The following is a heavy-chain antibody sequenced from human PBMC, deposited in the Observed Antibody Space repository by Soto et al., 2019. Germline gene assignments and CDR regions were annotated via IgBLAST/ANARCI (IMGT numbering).Heavy chain of an antibody. J-gene: IGHJ5*02. Sequence: GESLKISCKGSEYRFANQWIGWVRQMPGKGLEWVGIISTDTSRTLYSPSLQGQVTISVDKSISTVYLQWNSLKASDTAMYYCTKRLIEVPKPSRSLDPSGQAIFVT. CDR3: TKRLIEVPKPSRSLDP. CDR1: EYRFANQW. CDR2: ISTDTSRT. V-gene: IGHV5-51*01.